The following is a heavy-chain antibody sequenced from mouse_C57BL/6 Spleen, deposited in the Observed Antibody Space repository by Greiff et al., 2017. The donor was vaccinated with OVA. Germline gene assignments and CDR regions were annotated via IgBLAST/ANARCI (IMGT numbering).Heavy chain of an antibody. CDR1: GFSLTSYA. Sequence: QVQLQQSGPGLVAPSQSLSITCTVSGFSLTSYAISWVRQPPGKGLEWLGVIWTGGGTNYNSALKSRLSISKDNSKSQVFLKMNSLQTDDTARYYCARTPITTVVATDYYAMDYWGQGTSVTVSS. V-gene: IGHV2-9-1*01. CDR2: IWTGGGT. J-gene: IGHJ4*01. CDR3: ARTPITTVVATDYYAMDY. D-gene: IGHD1-1*01.